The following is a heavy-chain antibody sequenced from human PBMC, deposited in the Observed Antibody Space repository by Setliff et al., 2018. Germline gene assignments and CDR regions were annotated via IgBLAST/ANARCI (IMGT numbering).Heavy chain of an antibody. V-gene: IGHV4-38-2*02. CDR3: ARDRLRGWFDP. J-gene: IGHJ5*02. D-gene: IGHD2-21*02. Sequence: SETLSLTCSVSDFSINSGYYWGWIRQSPGEGLEWIGHIYTGGSTNYNPSLKSRVTMSVDTSKNQFSLRLSSVTAADTAIYYCARDRLRGWFDPWGQGTLVTVSS. CDR1: DFSINSGYY. CDR2: IYTGGST.